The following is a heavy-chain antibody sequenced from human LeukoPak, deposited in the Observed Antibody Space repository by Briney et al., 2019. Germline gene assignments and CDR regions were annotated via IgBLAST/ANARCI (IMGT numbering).Heavy chain of an antibody. Sequence: PGGSLRLSCAASGFTFSNAWMSWVRQAPGKGLEWVGRIKRKTDGGTADHAAPVKGRFTISRDDSQNTLYLQMNSLKTEDTAVYYCTTITDGGSDYWGPGTLVTVSS. CDR1: GFTFSNAW. CDR2: IKRKTDGGTA. CDR3: TTITDGGSDY. J-gene: IGHJ4*02. D-gene: IGHD2-8*01. V-gene: IGHV3-15*01.